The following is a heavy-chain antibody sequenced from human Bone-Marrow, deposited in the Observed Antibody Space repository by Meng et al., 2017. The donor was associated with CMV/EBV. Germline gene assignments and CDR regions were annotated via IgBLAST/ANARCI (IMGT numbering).Heavy chain of an antibody. CDR3: ARIRGRLDAVDI. D-gene: IGHD1-26*01. CDR2: IKQDGSEK. CDR1: GFTFSSYW. Sequence: GESLKISCAASGFTFSSYWMSWVRQAPGKGLEWVANIKQDGSEKYYVDSVKGRFTISRDNAKNSLYLQMNSLRAEDTAVYYCARIRGRLDAVDIWGQGTMVTVSS. V-gene: IGHV3-7*01. J-gene: IGHJ3*02.